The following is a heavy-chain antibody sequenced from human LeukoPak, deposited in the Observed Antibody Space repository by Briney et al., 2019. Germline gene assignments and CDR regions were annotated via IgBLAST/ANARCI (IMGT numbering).Heavy chain of an antibody. V-gene: IGHV4-38-2*01. CDR1: ENSISSGHF. Sequence: SETLSLTCGVSENSISSGHFWVCIRQSPGKGLEWIGSLSPNGGTYYIPSLRSRVTMSIDTSRSQFSMNLRSVTAADTAVYYCARVGPPAVGPNQSVYSFDYWGLGTLVTVSS. CDR3: ARVGPPAVGPNQSVYSFDY. J-gene: IGHJ4*02. CDR2: LSPNGGT. D-gene: IGHD5/OR15-5a*01.